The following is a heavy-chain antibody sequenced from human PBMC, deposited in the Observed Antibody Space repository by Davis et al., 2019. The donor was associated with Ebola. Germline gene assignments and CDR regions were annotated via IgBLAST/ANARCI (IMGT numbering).Heavy chain of an antibody. Sequence: ASVKVSCKASGYTFTSYAMHWVRQAPGQRLEWMGWINAGNGNTKYSQKFQGRFTISRDNSKNTLYLQMNSLRAKDTAVYYCARDITLRGPFDPWGQGTLVTVSS. D-gene: IGHD3-10*01. J-gene: IGHJ5*02. CDR1: GYTFTSYA. CDR3: ARDITLRGPFDP. V-gene: IGHV1-3*01. CDR2: INAGNGNT.